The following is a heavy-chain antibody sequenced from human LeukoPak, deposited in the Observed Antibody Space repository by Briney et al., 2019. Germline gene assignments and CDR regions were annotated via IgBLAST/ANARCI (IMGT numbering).Heavy chain of an antibody. CDR1: GGSISSYY. J-gene: IGHJ6*04. D-gene: IGHD3-10*01. CDR2: IYYSGST. V-gene: IGHV4-59*01. CDR3: ARLGYYGSGGYYNLFYYGMDV. Sequence: SETLSLTCTVSGGSISSYYWSWIRQPPGKGLEWIGYIYYSGSTNYNPSLKSRVTISVDTSKNQFSLKLSSVTAADTAVYYCARLGYYGSGGYYNLFYYGMDVWGKGTTVTVSS.